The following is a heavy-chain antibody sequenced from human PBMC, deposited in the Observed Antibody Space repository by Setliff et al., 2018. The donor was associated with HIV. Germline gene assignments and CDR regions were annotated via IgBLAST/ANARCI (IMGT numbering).Heavy chain of an antibody. CDR1: GFTFSSYA. V-gene: IGHV3-23*01. CDR3: AKDYYDFVWGSSLAY. Sequence: GGSLRLSCAASGFTFSSYAMSWVRQAPGKGLEWVSAISGSGGSTYYADSVKGRFTISRDNSKNTLYLQMNSLRAEDTAVYYCAKDYYDFVWGSSLAYWSQGTLVTVSS. CDR2: ISGSGGST. J-gene: IGHJ4*02. D-gene: IGHD3-16*01.